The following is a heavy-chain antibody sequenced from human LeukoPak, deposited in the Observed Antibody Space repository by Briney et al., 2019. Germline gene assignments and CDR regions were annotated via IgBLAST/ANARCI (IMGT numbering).Heavy chain of an antibody. CDR1: GYTLTELS. D-gene: IGHD6-13*01. CDR3: ARGLSGSSWFRGLYYYYMDV. J-gene: IGHJ6*03. V-gene: IGHV1-24*01. CDR2: FDPEDGET. Sequence: ASVKVSCKVSGYTLTELSMHWVRQAPGKGLEWMGGFDPEDGETIYAQKFQGRVTMTEDTSTDTAYMELSSLRSEDTAVYYCARGLSGSSWFRGLYYYYMDVWGKGTTVTVSS.